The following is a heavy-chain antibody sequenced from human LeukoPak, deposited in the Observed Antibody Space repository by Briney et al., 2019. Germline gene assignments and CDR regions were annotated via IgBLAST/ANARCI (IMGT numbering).Heavy chain of an antibody. V-gene: IGHV4-39*07. D-gene: IGHD3-22*01. CDR1: GGSISRSDYY. Sequence: PSETLSLTCTVSGGSISRSDYYWGWIRQPPGKGLEWIGSIYYSGSTYYNPSLKSPVTISVDTTKNQFSLKLSSVTAADTAVYYCARDRRRRDSSGYNDYWGQGTLVTVSS. CDR3: ARDRRRRDSSGYNDY. CDR2: IYYSGST. J-gene: IGHJ4*02.